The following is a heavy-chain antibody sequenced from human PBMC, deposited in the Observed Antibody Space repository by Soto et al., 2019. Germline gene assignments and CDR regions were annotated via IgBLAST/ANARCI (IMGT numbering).Heavy chain of an antibody. CDR2: ISAYNGNT. D-gene: IGHD3-22*01. J-gene: IGHJ6*02. CDR3: ARVVTYDSSGYYYDYYYGMDV. V-gene: IGHV1-18*01. Sequence: QVQLVQSGAEVKKPGASVKVSCKASGYTFTSYGISWVRQAPGQGLEWMGWISAYNGNTNYAQKVQGRVTMTTDTSTSTAYMELRSLRSDDTAVYYCARVVTYDSSGYYYDYYYGMDVWGQWTTVTVSS. CDR1: GYTFTSYG.